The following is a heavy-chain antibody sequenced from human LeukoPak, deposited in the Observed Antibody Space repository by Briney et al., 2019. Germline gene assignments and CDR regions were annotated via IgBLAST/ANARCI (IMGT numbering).Heavy chain of an antibody. V-gene: IGHV3-23*01. CDR1: GLTFSSYA. J-gene: IGHJ4*02. D-gene: IGHD3-10*01. Sequence: GGSLRLSCAASGLTFSSYAMSWVRQPPGKGLEWVSAISGSGGSTYYADSVKGRFTISRDNSKNTLYLQMNSLRAEDTAVYYCAKGTYGSGSYYIDYWGQGTLVTVSS. CDR2: ISGSGGST. CDR3: AKGTYGSGSYYIDY.